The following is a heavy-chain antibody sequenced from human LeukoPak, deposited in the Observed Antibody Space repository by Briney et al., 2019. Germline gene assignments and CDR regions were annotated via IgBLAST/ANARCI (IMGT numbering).Heavy chain of an antibody. CDR1: GGSISSSSYY. J-gene: IGHJ6*03. D-gene: IGHD3-10*01. Sequence: PSETLSLTCTVSGGSISSSSYYWSWIRQPAGKGLEWIGRIYTSGSTNYNPSLKSRVTISVDTSKNQFSLKLSSVTAADTAVYYCARSRATGYYYYYMDVWGKGTTVTVSS. CDR2: IYTSGST. CDR3: ARSRATGYYYYYMDV. V-gene: IGHV4-61*02.